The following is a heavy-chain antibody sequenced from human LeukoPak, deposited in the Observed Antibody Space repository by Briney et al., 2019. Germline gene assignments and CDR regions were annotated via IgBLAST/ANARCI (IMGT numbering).Heavy chain of an antibody. CDR3: TIGLAGDWDAFDI. CDR2: IHADSGNT. Sequence: ASVKVSCKPSGYTFTTCAVHWVRQAPGQRLEWMGWIHADSGNTKYSQKLRGRVAIARDTSASTIYMELTSLRIEDTAVYFCTIGLAGDWDAFDIWGLGTMVTVSS. CDR1: GYTFTTCA. V-gene: IGHV1-3*01. D-gene: IGHD6-19*01. J-gene: IGHJ3*02.